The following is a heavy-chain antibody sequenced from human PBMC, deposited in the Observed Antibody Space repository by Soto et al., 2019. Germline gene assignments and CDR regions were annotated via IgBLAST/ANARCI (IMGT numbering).Heavy chain of an antibody. D-gene: IGHD3-9*01. J-gene: IGHJ5*02. CDR2: IHYTEST. CDR1: GGSISSHY. Sequence: SETLSLTCTVSGGSISSHYWSWIRQPPGKGLEWIGHIHYTESTIYNPSLGGRVALSMDTSKNQFSLKLHSVTAADTAIYYCARRVAMTHNFEGNWLAPWGQGTLVTVSS. V-gene: IGHV4-59*08. CDR3: ARRVAMTHNFEGNWLAP.